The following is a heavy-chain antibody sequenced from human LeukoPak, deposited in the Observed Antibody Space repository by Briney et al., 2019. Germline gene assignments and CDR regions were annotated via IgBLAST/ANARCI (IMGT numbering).Heavy chain of an antibody. CDR3: ARTLDSSVYIVHRPYAMDV. Sequence: SETLSLTCTVSGGSISSSSYYWGWIRQPPGRGLEWIGSIYYSGSTYYNPSLKSRVTISVDMSKNQFSLKLSSVTAADTAVYYCARTLDSSVYIVHRPYAMDVWGQGTTVTVSS. V-gene: IGHV4-39*07. J-gene: IGHJ6*02. CDR2: IYYSGST. D-gene: IGHD3-22*01. CDR1: GGSISSSSYY.